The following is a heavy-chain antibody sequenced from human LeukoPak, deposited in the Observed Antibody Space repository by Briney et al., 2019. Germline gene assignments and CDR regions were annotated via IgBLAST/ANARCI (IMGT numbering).Heavy chain of an antibody. CDR3: ARSLVVGATYPYH. CDR2: ISSSSSTI. J-gene: IGHJ5*02. V-gene: IGHV3-48*01. Sequence: QPGGSLRLSCAASGFTFSSYEMNWVRQAPGKGLEWVSYISSSSSTIYYADSVKGRFTISRDNAKNSLYLQLNSLKVEDTAVYYCARSLVVGATYPYHWGQGTLVTVSS. CDR1: GFTFSSYE. D-gene: IGHD1-26*01.